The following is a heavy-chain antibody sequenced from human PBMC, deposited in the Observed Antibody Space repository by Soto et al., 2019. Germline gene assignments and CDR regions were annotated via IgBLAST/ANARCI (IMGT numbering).Heavy chain of an antibody. J-gene: IGHJ4*02. CDR2: LYSSGST. D-gene: IGHD6-19*01. CDR1: GDSISSYY. Sequence: QVQLQESGPGLVKPSETLSLTCTVSGDSISSYYWSWIRQRPGKGLEWIGYLYSSGSTNYTPSLMCRVSMPVDASNDRFSQTMTTVSAAETVVYYWAGDRSSSDCMNEYWGQETLVTVSS. V-gene: IGHV4-59*08. CDR3: AGDRSSSDCMNEY.